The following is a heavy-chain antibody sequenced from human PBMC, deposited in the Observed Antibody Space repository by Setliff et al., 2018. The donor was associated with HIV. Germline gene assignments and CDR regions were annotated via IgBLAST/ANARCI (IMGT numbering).Heavy chain of an antibody. V-gene: IGHV1-18*01. CDR1: GYTFTSYC. D-gene: IGHD6-19*01. CDR3: SRDGGPGSGWGDYSYYYSMDV. CDR2: ISGYNGDT. Sequence: ASVKVSCKASGYTFTSYCLTWVRQAPGQGLEWMGWISGYNGDTNYAHKFQGRVTITTDTSADTAYMELSSLRFEDTAVYYCSRDGGPGSGWGDYSYYYSMDVWGKGTTVTVSS. J-gene: IGHJ6*04.